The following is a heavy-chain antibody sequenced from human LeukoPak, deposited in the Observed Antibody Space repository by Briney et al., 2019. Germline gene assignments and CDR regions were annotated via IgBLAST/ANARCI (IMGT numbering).Heavy chain of an antibody. CDR1: GYTFTGYY. J-gene: IGHJ4*02. D-gene: IGHD6-19*01. V-gene: IGHV1-2*02. CDR3: ARVLRQWLHVFDY. CDR2: INPNSGGT. Sequence: ASVKVSRKASGYTFTGYYMHWVRQAPGQGLEWMGWINPNSGGTNYAQKFQGRVSMTRDTSISTAYMELSRLRSDDTAVYYCARVLRQWLHVFDYWGQGTLVTVSS.